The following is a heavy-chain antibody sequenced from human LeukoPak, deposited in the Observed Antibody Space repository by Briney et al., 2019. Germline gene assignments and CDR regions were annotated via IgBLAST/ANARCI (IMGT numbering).Heavy chain of an antibody. D-gene: IGHD3-10*01. CDR2: ISARLDST. CDR3: AKRQVPPALGSFDF. Sequence: GGSLRLSCAASGFSFNNYAMAWVRQVPGKGLEWVSSISARLDSTYYADSVKGRFTISRDNSKNTLYLQMNSLRAEDTAIYYCAKRQVPPALGSFDFWGQGTLVTVSS. CDR1: GFSFNNYA. J-gene: IGHJ4*02. V-gene: IGHV3-23*01.